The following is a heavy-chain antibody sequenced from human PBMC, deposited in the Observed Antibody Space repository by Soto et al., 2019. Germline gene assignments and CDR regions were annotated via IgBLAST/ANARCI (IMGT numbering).Heavy chain of an antibody. Sequence: QVQLVQSEAEVKKPGSSVRVSCKSSGGTVSSYSLSWLRQAPGQGLEWVGGILPLRQTPKYAQKFQGRVTISVARSTNTGYMDLTLLTSEDTAEYYCASPSDWVRFVEWWPFDGWGQGTLFTVSS. V-gene: IGHV1-69*06. J-gene: IGHJ1*01. CDR2: ILPLRQTP. D-gene: IGHD3-3*01. CDR3: ASPSDWVRFVEWWPFDG. CDR1: GGTVSSYS.